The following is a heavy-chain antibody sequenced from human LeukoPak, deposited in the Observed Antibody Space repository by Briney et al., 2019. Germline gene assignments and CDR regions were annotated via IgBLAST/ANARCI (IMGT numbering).Heavy chain of an antibody. V-gene: IGHV3-7*01. J-gene: IGHJ4*02. CDR3: ARRYFDY. CDR1: RFTFSSYW. Sequence: GGSLRLSCAASRFTFSSYWMSWVRQAPGKGLEWVANIKQDGSEKYYVDSVKGRFTISRDNAKNSLYLQMNSLRAEDTAVYYCARRYFDYWGQGTLVTVSS. D-gene: IGHD2-15*01. CDR2: IKQDGSEK.